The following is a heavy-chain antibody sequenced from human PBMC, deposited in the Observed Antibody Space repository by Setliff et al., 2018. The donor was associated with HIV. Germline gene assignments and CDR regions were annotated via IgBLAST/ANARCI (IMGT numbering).Heavy chain of an antibody. CDR1: GYSISSGYY. CDR2: IYHSGST. V-gene: IGHV4-38-2*01. Sequence: SETLSLTCAVSGYSISSGYYWGWIRQPPGKGLEWIGSIYHSGSTYYNPSPKSRVTISVDTSKTQFSLKLSSVTSADTAVYYCSRLWDTELGDYWGQGTLVTVSS. D-gene: IGHD5-18*01. CDR3: SRLWDTELGDY. J-gene: IGHJ4*02.